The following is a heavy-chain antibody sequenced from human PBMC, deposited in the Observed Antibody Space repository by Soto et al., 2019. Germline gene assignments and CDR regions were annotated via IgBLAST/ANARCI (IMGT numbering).Heavy chain of an antibody. CDR1: GYTFTSYA. V-gene: IGHV5-51*01. D-gene: IGHD4-17*01. CDR3: ARDLDYGGNSETLDR. J-gene: IGHJ3*02. Sequence: GASVKVSCKASGYTFTSYAMHWVRQAPGQRLEWMGWINADSRTTYSPSFQGQVIISADKSISTAYLQWSSLKASDTAMYYCARDLDYGGNSETLDRWGQGTMVTVSS. CDR2: INADSRT.